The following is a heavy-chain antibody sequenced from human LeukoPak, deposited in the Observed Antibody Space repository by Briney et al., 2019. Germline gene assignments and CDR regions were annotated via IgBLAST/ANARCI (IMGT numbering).Heavy chain of an antibody. CDR3: ARDRAALQDWVEFDP. V-gene: IGHV3-66*03. J-gene: IGHJ5*02. CDR1: GFRVSDYY. CDR2: IRDSGEA. Sequence: QTGGSLRLSCAVSGFRVSDYYMSWVRQAPGEGLEWVGLIRDSGEAFYADFVRGRFAISRDESENTLYLQMNSLRVEDTAAYFRARDRAALQDWVEFDPWGQGTPVIVSS. D-gene: IGHD3/OR15-3a*01.